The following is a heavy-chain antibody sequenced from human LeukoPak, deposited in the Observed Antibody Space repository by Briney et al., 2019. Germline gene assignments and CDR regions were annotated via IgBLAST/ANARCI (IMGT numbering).Heavy chain of an antibody. D-gene: IGHD3-10*01. V-gene: IGHV3-30*18. CDR2: ISYDGSNK. Sequence: GRSLRLSCAASGFTFSSYGMHWVRQAPGKGLEWGAVISYDGSNKYYADSVKGRFTISRDNSKNTLYLQMNSLRAEDTAVYYCAKAPGGVLLWFGEFIDYWGQGTLVTVSS. CDR3: AKAPGGVLLWFGEFIDY. J-gene: IGHJ4*02. CDR1: GFTFSSYG.